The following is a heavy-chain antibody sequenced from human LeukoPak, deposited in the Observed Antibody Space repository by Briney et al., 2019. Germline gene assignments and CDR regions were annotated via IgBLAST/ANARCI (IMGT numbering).Heavy chain of an antibody. CDR2: IYNSGST. CDR1: GGSISSGGYY. CDR3: ARGFCTNGVCSSDYFDY. D-gene: IGHD2-8*01. V-gene: IGHV4-31*03. Sequence: SQTLSLTCTGSGGSISSGGYYWNWIRQHPGKGLEWIGYIYNSGSTYYNPSLKSRCTISVDTSKNQLSLRLSSVTAADTAVNYCARGFCTNGVCSSDYFDYWGQGTLVTVSS. J-gene: IGHJ4*02.